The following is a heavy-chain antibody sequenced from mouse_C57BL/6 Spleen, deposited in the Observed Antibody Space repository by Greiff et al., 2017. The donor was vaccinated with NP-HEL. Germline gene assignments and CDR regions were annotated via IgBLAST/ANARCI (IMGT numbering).Heavy chain of an antibody. Sequence: VQLQQSGPGLVAPSQSLSITCTVSGFSLTSYGVHWVRQPPGKGLEWLVVIWSDGSTTYNSALKSRLSISKDNSKSQVFLKMNSLQTDDTAMYYCARQGYDGYPYYAMDYWGQGTSVTVSS. V-gene: IGHV2-6-1*01. D-gene: IGHD2-3*01. CDR3: ARQGYDGYPYYAMDY. CDR1: GFSLTSYG. J-gene: IGHJ4*01. CDR2: IWSDGST.